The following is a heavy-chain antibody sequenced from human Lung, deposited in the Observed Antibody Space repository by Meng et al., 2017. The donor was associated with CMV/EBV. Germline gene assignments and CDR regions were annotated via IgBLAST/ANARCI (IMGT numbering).Heavy chain of an antibody. J-gene: IGHJ5*02. CDR1: GGSISSGDYY. V-gene: IGHV4-30-4*08. CDR2: IYYSGST. Sequence: QVRLQESGPGLLKPSQTLSLTCTVSGGSISSGDYYWSWIRQPPGKGLEWIGYIYYSGSTYYNPSLKSRVTISVDTSKNQFSLKLSSVTAADTAVYYCARAARDFWSGYSHRGYNWFDPWGQGTLVTVSS. D-gene: IGHD3-3*01. CDR3: ARAARDFWSGYSHRGYNWFDP.